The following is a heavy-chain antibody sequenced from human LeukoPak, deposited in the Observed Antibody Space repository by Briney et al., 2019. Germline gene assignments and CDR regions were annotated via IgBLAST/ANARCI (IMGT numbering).Heavy chain of an antibody. J-gene: IGHJ4*02. CDR3: AKTRGVEMATTLALDY. CDR2: IFHSGST. Sequence: SGTLSLTCAVSSGSIFSSNWWSWVRQLPGKGLEWIGQIFHSGSTSYSPSLKSRVTISVDKSKNQFSLKLSSVTAADTAVYYCAKTRGVEMATTLALDYWGQGTLVTVSS. CDR1: SGSIFSSNW. V-gene: IGHV4-4*02. D-gene: IGHD5-24*01.